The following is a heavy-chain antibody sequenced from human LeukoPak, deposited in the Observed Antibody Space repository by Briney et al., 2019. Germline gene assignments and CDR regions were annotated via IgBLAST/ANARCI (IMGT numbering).Heavy chain of an antibody. CDR1: GYTFTSYG. CDR3: ARSLLLDTWFDP. CDR2: ISAYNGNT. D-gene: IGHD2-15*01. V-gene: IGHV1-18*03. J-gene: IGHJ5*02. Sequence: ASVKVSCKASGYTFTSYGISWVRQAPGQGLEWMGWISAYNGNTNYAQKLQGRVTMTTDTSTSTAYMELRSLRSDDMAVYYCARSLLLDTWFDPWGQGTLVTVSS.